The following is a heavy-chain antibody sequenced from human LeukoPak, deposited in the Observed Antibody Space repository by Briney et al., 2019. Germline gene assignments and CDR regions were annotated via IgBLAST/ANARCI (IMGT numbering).Heavy chain of an antibody. Sequence: SETLSLTCAVSGGSISSNNWWIWVRQSPGRGREGIGEIYHDGSTNYNPSLKSRVTISMDKSKNQLSLKLNFVTAADTAVYYCARDRGGYTYSHDYWGQGTLVTVSS. CDR2: IYHDGST. CDR3: ARDRGGYTYSHDY. V-gene: IGHV4-4*02. CDR1: GGSISSNNW. J-gene: IGHJ4*02. D-gene: IGHD5-18*01.